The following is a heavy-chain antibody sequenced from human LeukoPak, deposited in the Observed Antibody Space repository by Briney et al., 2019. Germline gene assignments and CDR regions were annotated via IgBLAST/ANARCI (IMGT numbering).Heavy chain of an antibody. CDR1: GFIFNNYA. CDR2: ISWNSGSI. CDR3: ARAVAGTEGGGY. J-gene: IGHJ4*02. Sequence: GGSLRLSCAGSGFIFNNYAMHWVRQPPGKGLEWVSGISWNSGSIDYADSVKGRFTISRDNAKNSLYLQMNSLRVEDTAFYYCARAVAGTEGGGYWGQGTRVTVSS. V-gene: IGHV3-9*01. D-gene: IGHD6-19*01.